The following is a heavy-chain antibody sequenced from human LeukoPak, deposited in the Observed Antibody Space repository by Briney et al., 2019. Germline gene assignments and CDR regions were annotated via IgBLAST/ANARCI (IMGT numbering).Heavy chain of an antibody. CDR1: GFTFSNSW. D-gene: IGHD3-10*01. J-gene: IGHJ4*02. CDR2: INHDGSEK. CDR3: ARGTALPGVDY. V-gene: IGHV3-7*01. Sequence: GGSLRLSCAASGFTFSNSWTNWFRQAPGRLEWVANINHDGSEKNYVDSVEGRFTITRDNTKKSLYLQMNSLGAEDTAVYYCARGTALPGVDYWGQGTLVIVSS.